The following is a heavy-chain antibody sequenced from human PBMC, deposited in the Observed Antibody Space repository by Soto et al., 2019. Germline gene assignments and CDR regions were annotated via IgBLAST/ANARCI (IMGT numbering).Heavy chain of an antibody. CDR1: GFTFSSYA. CDR2: ISGSGGST. CDR3: AKDQDYGDYVWRGGFDY. D-gene: IGHD4-17*01. V-gene: IGHV3-23*01. Sequence: GGSLRLSCAASGFTFSSYAMSWVRQAPGKGLEWVSAISGSGGSTYYADSVKGRFTISRDNSKNTLYLQMNSLRAEDTAVYYCAKDQDYGDYVWRGGFDYWGQGTLVTVSS. J-gene: IGHJ4*02.